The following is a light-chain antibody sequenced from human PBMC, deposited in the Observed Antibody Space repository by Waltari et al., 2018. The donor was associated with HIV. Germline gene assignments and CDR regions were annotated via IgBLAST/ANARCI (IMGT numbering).Light chain of an antibody. CDR3: HQYGTSPYT. CDR1: QSVSTRN. Sequence: IVLTQSPGTLPLSPGERATLSCRASQSVSTRNLGWYQQKPGQAPRLLIYGTSSRATGIPDRFSGSGSGTDFTLTISRLEPEDFAVYYCHQYGTSPYTFGQGTKLEIK. CDR2: GTS. V-gene: IGKV3-20*01. J-gene: IGKJ2*01.